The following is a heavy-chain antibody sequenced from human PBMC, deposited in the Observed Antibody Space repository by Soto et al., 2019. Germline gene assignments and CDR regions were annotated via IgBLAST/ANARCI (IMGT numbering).Heavy chain of an antibody. CDR3: ARVRYYYGMDV. Sequence: PSEILSLTCTVSGGSISSYYWSWIRQPPGKGLEWIGYIYYSGSTNYNPSLKSRVTISVDTSKNQFSLKLSSVTAADTAVYYCARVRYYYGMDVWGQGTTVTVSS. CDR1: GGSISSYY. J-gene: IGHJ6*02. V-gene: IGHV4-59*01. CDR2: IYYSGST.